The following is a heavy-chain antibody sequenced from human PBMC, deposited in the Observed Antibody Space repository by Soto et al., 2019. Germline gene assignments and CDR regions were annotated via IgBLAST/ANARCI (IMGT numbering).Heavy chain of an antibody. Sequence: QVQLQQWGAGVLKPSETLSLTCGVYGGSFSGYYWSWIRQPPGKGLEWIGEITRSGSTNYNPSLKSRVTISVDTSKQQFSLSLTSVTAADTAVYFCVRALAAVQEWGQGTLVTVSS. D-gene: IGHD6-13*01. CDR1: GGSFSGYY. CDR3: VRALAAVQE. V-gene: IGHV4-34*01. CDR2: ITRSGST. J-gene: IGHJ4*02.